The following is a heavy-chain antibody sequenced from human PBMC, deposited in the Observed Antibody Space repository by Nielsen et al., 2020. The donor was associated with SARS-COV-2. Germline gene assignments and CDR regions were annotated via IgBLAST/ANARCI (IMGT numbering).Heavy chain of an antibody. J-gene: IGHJ4*02. CDR3: SSPTVAY. V-gene: IGHV3-73*01. CDR1: GFTFSGSA. CDR2: IRSYANEYAT. D-gene: IGHD4-23*01. Sequence: GSLKISCAASGFTFSGSAMHWVRQASGKGLEWLGRIRSYANEYATAYAASVKGRFTISRDDSKNTAYLQMNSLKTEDTAVYYCSSPTVAYWGQGTLVTVSS.